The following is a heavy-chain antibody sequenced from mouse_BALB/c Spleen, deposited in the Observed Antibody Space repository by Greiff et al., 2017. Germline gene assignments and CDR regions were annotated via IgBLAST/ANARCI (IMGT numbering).Heavy chain of an antibody. D-gene: IGHD1-1*01. CDR2: ISSGSSTI. CDR3: ARQAGSTYAMDY. J-gene: IGHJ4*01. Sequence: EVQVVESGGGLVQPGGSRKLSCAASGFTFSSFGMHWVRQAPEKGLEWVAYISSGSSTIYYADTVKGRFTISRDNPKNTLFLQMTSLRSEDTAMYYCARQAGSTYAMDYWGQGTSVTVSS. CDR1: GFTFSSFG. V-gene: IGHV5-17*02.